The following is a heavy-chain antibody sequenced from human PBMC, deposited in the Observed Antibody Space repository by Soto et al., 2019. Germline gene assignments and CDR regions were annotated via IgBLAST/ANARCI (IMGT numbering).Heavy chain of an antibody. CDR1: GGSISSSSYY. Sequence: ASETLSLTCTVSGGSISSSSYYWGWIRQPPGKGLEWIGSIYYSGSTYYNPSLKSRVTISVDTSKNQFSLKLSSVTAADTAVYYCARGSFIYDSSGNYGMDVWGQGTTVTVSS. V-gene: IGHV4-39*07. CDR2: IYYSGST. CDR3: ARGSFIYDSSGNYGMDV. J-gene: IGHJ6*02. D-gene: IGHD3-22*01.